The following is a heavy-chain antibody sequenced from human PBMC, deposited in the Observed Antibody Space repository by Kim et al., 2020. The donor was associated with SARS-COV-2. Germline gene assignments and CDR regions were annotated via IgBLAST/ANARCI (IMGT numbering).Heavy chain of an antibody. CDR3: ATQGGEMATIFSWFDP. Sequence: SVKVSCKASGGTFSSYAISWVRQAPGQGLEWMGGIIPIFGTANYAQKFQGRVTITADESTSTAYMELSSLRSEDTAVYYCATQGGEMATIFSWFDPWGQGTLVTVSS. D-gene: IGHD5-12*01. V-gene: IGHV1-69*13. CDR2: IIPIFGTA. CDR1: GGTFSSYA. J-gene: IGHJ5*02.